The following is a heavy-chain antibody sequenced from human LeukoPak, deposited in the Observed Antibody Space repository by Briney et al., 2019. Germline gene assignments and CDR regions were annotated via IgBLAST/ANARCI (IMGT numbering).Heavy chain of an antibody. CDR3: ARSLLNALRFLEWLNYMDV. Sequence: ASVKVSCKASGYTFTNYDINWVRQAPGQGLGWMGWISAYNGNTNYAQKLQGRVTMTTDTSTSTAYMELRSLRSDDTAVYYCARSLLNALRFLEWLNYMDVWGKGTTVTVSS. J-gene: IGHJ6*03. V-gene: IGHV1-18*01. D-gene: IGHD3-3*01. CDR2: ISAYNGNT. CDR1: GYTFTNYD.